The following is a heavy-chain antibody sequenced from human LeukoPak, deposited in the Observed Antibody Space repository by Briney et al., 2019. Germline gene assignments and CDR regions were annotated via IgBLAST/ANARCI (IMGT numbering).Heavy chain of an antibody. Sequence: SETLSLTCRVSGGSISTTYWSWIRQPPGKGLEWIGYVHYSGSTNYNPSLNSRVTISVDTSKNQFSLTLSSVTAADTAVYYCARGGNSGSYFLLDWGQGTLVTVTS. CDR2: VHYSGST. D-gene: IGHD1-26*01. CDR3: ARGGNSGSYFLLD. V-gene: IGHV4-59*01. CDR1: GGSISTTY. J-gene: IGHJ4*02.